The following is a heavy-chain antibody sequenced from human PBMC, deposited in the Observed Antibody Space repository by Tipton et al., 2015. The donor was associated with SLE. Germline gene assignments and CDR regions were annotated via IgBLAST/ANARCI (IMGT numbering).Heavy chain of an antibody. CDR2: IYTSGST. J-gene: IGHJ4*02. V-gene: IGHV4-4*07. D-gene: IGHD3-22*01. CDR3: AREWYDSSGEPRAYYFDY. CDR1: GGSISSYY. Sequence: TLSLTCDVSGGSISSYYWSWIRQPAGKGLEWIGRIYTSGSTNYNPSLKSRVTMSVDTSKNQFSLKLSSVTAADTAVYYCAREWYDSSGEPRAYYFDYWGQGTLVTVSS.